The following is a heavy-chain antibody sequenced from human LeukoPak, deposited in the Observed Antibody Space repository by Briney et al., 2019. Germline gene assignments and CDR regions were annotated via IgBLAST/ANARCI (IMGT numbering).Heavy chain of an antibody. D-gene: IGHD3-10*01. CDR2: INPNSGGT. CDR3: ARERRITMVRENWFDP. V-gene: IGHV1-2*02. CDR1: GYAFTGYY. Sequence: ASVKVSCKASGYAFTGYYMHWVRQAPGQGLEWMGWINPNSGGTNYAQKFQGRVTMTRDTSISTAYMELSRLRSDDTAVYYCARERRITMVRENWFDPWGQGTLVTVSS. J-gene: IGHJ5*02.